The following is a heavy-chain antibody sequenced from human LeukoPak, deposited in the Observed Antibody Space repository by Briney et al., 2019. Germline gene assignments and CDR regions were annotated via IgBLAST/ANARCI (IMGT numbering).Heavy chain of an antibody. Sequence: GGSLRLSCAASGFTFSSYAMHWVRQALGKGLEWVAVISYDGSNKYYADSVKGRFTISRDNSKNTLYLQMNSLRAEDTAVYYCARDDYWGQGTLVTVSS. CDR3: ARDDY. V-gene: IGHV3-30*04. CDR1: GFTFSSYA. J-gene: IGHJ4*02. CDR2: ISYDGSNK.